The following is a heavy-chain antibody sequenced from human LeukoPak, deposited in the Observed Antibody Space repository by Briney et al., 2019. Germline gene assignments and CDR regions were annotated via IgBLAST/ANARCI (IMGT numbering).Heavy chain of an antibody. Sequence: ASVKVSCKASGGTFSSYAISWVRQAPGQGLEWMGIINPSGGDTTYAQKFQGRVTMTRDTFTSTVYMELSSLRSEDTAVYYCARDRIDFDYWGQGTLVTVSS. CDR1: GGTFSSYA. V-gene: IGHV1-46*01. CDR2: INPSGGDT. CDR3: ARDRIDFDY. J-gene: IGHJ4*02. D-gene: IGHD2-21*01.